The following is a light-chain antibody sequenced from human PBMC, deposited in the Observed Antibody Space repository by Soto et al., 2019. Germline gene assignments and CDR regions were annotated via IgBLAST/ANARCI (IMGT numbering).Light chain of an antibody. CDR1: SGYSNYK. J-gene: IGLJ1*01. CDR3: QSYDSTLSARYV. V-gene: IGLV9-49*01. Sequence: QSVLTQPPSASASLGASVTLTCTLSSGYSNYKVDWYQQRPGKGPRFVMRVGTGGIVGSKGDGIPDRFSVLGSGLNRYLTIQNIQEEDEGDYYCQSYDSTLSARYVFGTGTKVTV. CDR2: VGTGGIVG.